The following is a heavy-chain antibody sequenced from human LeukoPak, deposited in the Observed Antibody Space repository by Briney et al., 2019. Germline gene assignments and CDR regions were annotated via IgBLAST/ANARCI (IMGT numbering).Heavy chain of an antibody. CDR2: IYFSGNT. J-gene: IGHJ4*02. D-gene: IGHD3-16*01. Sequence: SETLSLTCTVAGDSISSYYWSWIRQPPGKGLEWIGNIYFSGNTNYNPSLKSRVTISEDTSKNHFSLKLSSVTAADTAVYYCARDLIRGPTYFDSWGQGTLVTVSS. V-gene: IGHV4-4*08. CDR3: ARDLIRGPTYFDS. CDR1: GDSISSYY.